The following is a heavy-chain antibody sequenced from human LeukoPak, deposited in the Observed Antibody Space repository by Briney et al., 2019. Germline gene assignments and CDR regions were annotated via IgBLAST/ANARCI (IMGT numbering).Heavy chain of an antibody. J-gene: IGHJ4*02. CDR2: ISASGGST. CDR3: ARDLYSSSSDY. Sequence: PGGSLRLSCAASGFTFSSYEMNWVRQAPGKGLEWVSLISASGGSTYYADSVKGRFTISRDTSKNTLYLQMNSLRAEDTAVYYCARDLYSSSSDYWGQGTLVTVSS. CDR1: GFTFSSYE. V-gene: IGHV3-23*01. D-gene: IGHD6-6*01.